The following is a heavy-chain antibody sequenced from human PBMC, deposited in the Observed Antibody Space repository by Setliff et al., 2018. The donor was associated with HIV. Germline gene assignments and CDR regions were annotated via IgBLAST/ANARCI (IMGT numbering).Heavy chain of an antibody. CDR2: IKQDGSEK. J-gene: IGHJ3*02. Sequence: PGGSLRLSCAASGFTFSSYWMSWVRQAPGKGLEWVANIKQDGSEKYYVDSVKGRFTISRDNAKNSLYLQMNSLRAEDTAVYYCARALYLRLGIAAAGLDAFDIWGQGIMVTV. CDR1: GFTFSSYW. D-gene: IGHD6-25*01. V-gene: IGHV3-7*03. CDR3: ARALYLRLGIAAAGLDAFDI.